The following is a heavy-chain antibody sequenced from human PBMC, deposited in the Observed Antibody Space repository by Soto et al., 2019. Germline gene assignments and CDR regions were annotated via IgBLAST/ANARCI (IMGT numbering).Heavy chain of an antibody. CDR3: AKGGGDSLRYGMDV. Sequence: GGSLRLSCSASGFIFSSCAMNWVRQAPGKGLEWVSAISGSGGSIYYADSVKGRFTISRDNSKTTLYLEMDSLRAENTAVYYCAKGGGDSLRYGMDVWGQGTTVTVSS. CDR1: GFIFSSCA. J-gene: IGHJ6*02. D-gene: IGHD2-21*02. V-gene: IGHV3-23*01. CDR2: ISGSGGSI.